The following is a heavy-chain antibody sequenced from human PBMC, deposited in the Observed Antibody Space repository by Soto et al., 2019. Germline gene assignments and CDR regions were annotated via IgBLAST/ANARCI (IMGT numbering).Heavy chain of an antibody. CDR2: INSDGSNK. V-gene: IGHV3-74*01. CDR3: AKLPTEYYDFWSGPLDPLNYYGMDV. CDR1: GFTFSSYW. J-gene: IGHJ6*02. Sequence: GGSLRLSCAASGFTFSSYWMHWVRQAPGKGLVWVSRINSDGSNKCYADSVKGRFTISRDNSKNTLYLQMNSLRAEDTAVYYCAKLPTEYYDFWSGPLDPLNYYGMDVWGQGTTVTVSS. D-gene: IGHD3-3*01.